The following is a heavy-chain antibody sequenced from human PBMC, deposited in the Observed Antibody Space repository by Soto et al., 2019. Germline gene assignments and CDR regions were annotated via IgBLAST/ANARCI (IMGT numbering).Heavy chain of an antibody. D-gene: IGHD1-26*01. V-gene: IGHV1-2*04. CDR2: INPNSGGT. CDR1: GYTFTGYY. CDR3: ARERGSYRPFTGGFDI. J-gene: IGHJ3*02. Sequence: ASVKVSCKASGYTFTGYYMHWVRQAPGQGLEWMGWINPNSGGTNYAQKFQGWVTMTRDTSISTAYMELSRLRSDDTAVYYCARERGSYRPFTGGFDIWGQGTLVTVSS.